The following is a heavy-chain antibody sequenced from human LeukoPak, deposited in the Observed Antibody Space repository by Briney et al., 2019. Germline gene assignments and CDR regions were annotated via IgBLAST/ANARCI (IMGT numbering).Heavy chain of an antibody. V-gene: IGHV3-66*01. J-gene: IGHJ4*02. D-gene: IGHD6-13*01. CDR3: ARSGAAGTFDY. CDR1: GFTVSNNY. CDR2: IYSGGST. Sequence: GGSLRLSFAVFGFTVSNNYMIWVRQAPGKGLEWVSVIYSGGSTYYADSAKGRFTISRDNSKNTLYLQMNSLRGEDTAVYYCARSGAAGTFDYWGQGTLVTVSS.